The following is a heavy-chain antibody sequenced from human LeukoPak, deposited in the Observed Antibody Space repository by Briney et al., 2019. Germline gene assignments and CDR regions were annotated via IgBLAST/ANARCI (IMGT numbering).Heavy chain of an antibody. CDR2: IYYSGST. CDR3: ARGGQGRIAVADGGFDY. Sequence: TSETLSLTCTVSGDSISGSSDYWGWIRQPPGKGLEWIGSIYYSGSTYYNPSLKSRVTISVDTSKNQFSLKLSSVTAADAAVYYCARGGQGRIAVADGGFDYWGQGTLVTVSS. CDR1: GDSISGSSDY. J-gene: IGHJ4*02. V-gene: IGHV4-39*07. D-gene: IGHD6-19*01.